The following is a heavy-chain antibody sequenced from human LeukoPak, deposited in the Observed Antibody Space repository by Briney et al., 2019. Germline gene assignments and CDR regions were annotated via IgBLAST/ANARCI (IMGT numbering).Heavy chain of an antibody. Sequence: ASVNVSCKASGYTFTSYYMHWVRQAPGQGLEWMGIINPSGGSTSYAQKFQGRVTMTRDTSTSTVYMELSSLRSEDTAVYYCARDAEYYYDSSGYYDYWGQGTLVTVSS. CDR1: GYTFTSYY. V-gene: IGHV1-46*01. D-gene: IGHD3-22*01. CDR3: ARDAEYYYDSSGYYDY. J-gene: IGHJ4*02. CDR2: INPSGGST.